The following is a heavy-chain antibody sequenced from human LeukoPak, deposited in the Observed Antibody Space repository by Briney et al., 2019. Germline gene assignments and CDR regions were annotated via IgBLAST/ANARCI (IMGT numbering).Heavy chain of an antibody. CDR1: EFTFTNFW. Sequence: GGSLRLSCAASEFTFTNFWMRWVRQAPGKGLERVANTNRDGSEKYYVDSVKGRVAISRDNAMNFLYLQLNSLRVDDTAVYYCARDSASCRGCAFDIWGQGTVVTVSS. CDR3: ARDSASCRGCAFDI. V-gene: IGHV3-7*01. J-gene: IGHJ3*02. CDR2: TNRDGSEK. D-gene: IGHD2-2*01.